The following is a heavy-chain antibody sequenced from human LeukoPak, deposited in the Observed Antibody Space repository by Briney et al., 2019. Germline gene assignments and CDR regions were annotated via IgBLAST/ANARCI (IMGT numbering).Heavy chain of an antibody. J-gene: IGHJ4*02. CDR1: GFTFSSYE. CDR3: ASRTHRDDYNYFEY. V-gene: IGHV3-48*03. CDR2: ISNRGDTI. D-gene: IGHD5-24*01. Sequence: GGSLRLSCAASGFTFSSYEMNWVRQAPGKGLEWVSYISNRGDTIFYADSVKGRFIISRDNAKNSLYLQMNSLRAEDTAVYYCASRTHRDDYNYFEYWGQGTLVTVSS.